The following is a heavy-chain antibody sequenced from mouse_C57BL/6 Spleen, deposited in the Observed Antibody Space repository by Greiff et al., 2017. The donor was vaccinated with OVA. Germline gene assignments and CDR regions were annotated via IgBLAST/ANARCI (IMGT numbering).Heavy chain of an antibody. CDR1: GYTFTDYY. J-gene: IGHJ2*01. V-gene: IGHV1-26*01. D-gene: IGHD1-1*01. CDR3: ARGITTVVAPYFDD. CDR2: INPNNGGT. Sequence: EVQLQQSGPELVKPGASVKISCKASGYTFTDYYMNWVKQSHGKSLEWIGDINPNNGGTSYNQKFKGKATLTVDKSSSTAYMELRSLTSEDSAVYYCARGITTVVAPYFDDWGKGTTLTVSS.